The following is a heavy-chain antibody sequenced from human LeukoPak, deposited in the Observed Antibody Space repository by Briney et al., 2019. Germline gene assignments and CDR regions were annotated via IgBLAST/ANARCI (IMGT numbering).Heavy chain of an antibody. J-gene: IGHJ5*02. D-gene: IGHD2-15*01. V-gene: IGHV3-21*01. CDR3: AKSGCPGGSCYLRYSWLDL. CDR2: ITTTSSYI. Sequence: PGGSLRLSCAASGFTVSRNYMSWVRQAPGKGLEWVSSITTTSSYIYYADSVRGRFTISRDNAKNSLYLQMDSLRAEDTAVYYCAKSGCPGGSCYLRYSWLDLWGRGTLVAVSS. CDR1: GFTVSRNY.